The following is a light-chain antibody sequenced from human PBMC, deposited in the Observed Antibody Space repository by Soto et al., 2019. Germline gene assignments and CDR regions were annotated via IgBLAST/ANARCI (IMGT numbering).Light chain of an antibody. CDR1: QSVSSN. Sequence: EIRLTHSPATLSVSPGERAALSCRASQSVSSNLAWYQQKPGQAPRLLIYGASTRATGVPARFSGSGSGTEFTLTISSLQSEDFAVYHCHQYNSWPRTFGQGTKVDIK. V-gene: IGKV3-15*01. J-gene: IGKJ1*01. CDR3: HQYNSWPRT. CDR2: GAS.